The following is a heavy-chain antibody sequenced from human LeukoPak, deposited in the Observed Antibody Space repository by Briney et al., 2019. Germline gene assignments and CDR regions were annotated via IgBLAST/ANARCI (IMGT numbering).Heavy chain of an antibody. CDR2: ISASGGST. D-gene: IGHD1-1*01. Sequence: PGGSLRLSCAVSGVIFSNYAMSWVRQAPGRGLEWVSVISASGGSTYYADSVKGRFTISRDNSNNRLYLEMNSLRAEDTAVYYCAKHAGTTRQTKDYWGQGTLVTVSS. V-gene: IGHV3-23*01. CDR1: GVIFSNYA. CDR3: AKHAGTTRQTKDY. J-gene: IGHJ4*02.